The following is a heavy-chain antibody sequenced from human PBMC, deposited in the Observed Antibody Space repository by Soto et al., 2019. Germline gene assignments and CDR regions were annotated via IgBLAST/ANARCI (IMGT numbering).Heavy chain of an antibody. V-gene: IGHV3-11*06. D-gene: IGHD1-1*01. CDR2: ISNTGTYT. J-gene: IGHJ6*02. CDR3: ARDAGTGYYYGMDV. CDR1: GFTFSYYY. Sequence: GGTLRLSCEASGFTFSYYYMYWVRQAPGKGLEWVSYISNTGTYTNYADSVKGRFTMSTDYAKKSLYLQMDSLRVEDTAVYYCARDAGTGYYYGMDVWGQGTSVTVSS.